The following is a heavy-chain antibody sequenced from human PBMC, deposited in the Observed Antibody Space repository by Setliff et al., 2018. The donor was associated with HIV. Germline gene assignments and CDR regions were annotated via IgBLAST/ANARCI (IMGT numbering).Heavy chain of an antibody. V-gene: IGHV4-61*09. J-gene: IGHJ6*02. CDR1: GGSISSGSYY. CDR2: IYTSGSL. CDR3: ARENGRTNYYYYYGMDV. Sequence: SETLSLTCTVSGGSISSGSYYWSWIRQPAGKGLEWIGHIYTSGSLNYNPSLKSRVTISLDTSKNQFSLKLSSVTAADTAVYYCARENGRTNYYYYYGMDVWGQGTTVTVSS.